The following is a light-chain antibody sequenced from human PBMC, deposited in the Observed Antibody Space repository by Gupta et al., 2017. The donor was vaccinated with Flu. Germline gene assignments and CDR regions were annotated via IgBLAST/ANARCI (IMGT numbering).Light chain of an antibody. Sequence: ILMTQSPATLSVSPGERATLSCRASQSVGRNLAWYQQKPGQAPRLLIYGAPTRATGIPARFSGSGSGTEFTLTISSLQSEDSAVYYCQQLGSFGQGTKLEIK. CDR2: GAP. CDR3: QQLGS. V-gene: IGKV3-15*01. J-gene: IGKJ2*03. CDR1: QSVGRN.